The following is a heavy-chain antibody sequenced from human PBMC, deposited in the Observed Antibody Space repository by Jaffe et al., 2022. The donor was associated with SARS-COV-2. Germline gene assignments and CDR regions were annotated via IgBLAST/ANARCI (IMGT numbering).Heavy chain of an antibody. CDR2: ISYDGSNK. J-gene: IGHJ4*02. CDR1: GFTFSSYG. D-gene: IGHD6-19*01. CDR3: AKDQWLVV. V-gene: IGHV3-30*18. Sequence: QVQLVESGGGVVQPGRSLRLSCAASGFTFSSYGMHWVRQAPGKGLEWVAVISYDGSNKYYADSVKGRFTISRDNSKNTLYLQMNSLRAEDTAVYYCAKDQWLVVWGQGTLVTVSS.